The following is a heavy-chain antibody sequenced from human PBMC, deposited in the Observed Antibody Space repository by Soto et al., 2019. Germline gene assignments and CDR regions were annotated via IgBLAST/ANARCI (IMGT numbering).Heavy chain of an antibody. J-gene: IGHJ4*02. D-gene: IGHD3-10*01. CDR2: ISAYNSNT. CDR1: GYSFSSYG. V-gene: IGHV1-18*01. CDR3: ARGTGYSSGSPLDY. Sequence: ASVKVSCKASGYSFSSYGINWVRQAPGQGLEWMGWISAYNSNTNYAQKLQGRLTMTTDTSTTTVHMELRSLRSDDTAVYYCARGTGYSSGSPLDYWCQGTLVTVSS.